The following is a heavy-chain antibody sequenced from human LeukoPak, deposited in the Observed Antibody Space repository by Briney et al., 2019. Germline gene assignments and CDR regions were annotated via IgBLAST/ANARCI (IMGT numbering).Heavy chain of an antibody. J-gene: IGHJ2*01. V-gene: IGHV4-34*01. CDR2: INHSGST. CDR1: GGSISSYY. CDR3: ARHSIAVAGTHWYFDL. D-gene: IGHD6-19*01. Sequence: SETLSLTCTVSGGSISSYYWSWIRQPPGKGLEWIGEINHSGSTNYNPSLKSRVTISVDTSKNQFSLKLSSVTAADTAVYYCARHSIAVAGTHWYFDLWGRGTLVTVSS.